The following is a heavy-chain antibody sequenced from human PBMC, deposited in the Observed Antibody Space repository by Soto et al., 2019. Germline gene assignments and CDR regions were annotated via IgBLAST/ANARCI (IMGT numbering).Heavy chain of an antibody. CDR1: GFTFSRYT. V-gene: IGHV3-30-3*01. CDR2: ISYDGSNK. Sequence: QVQLVESGGGVVQPGRSLRLSCAASGFTFSRYTMHWVRQAPGKGLEWVAVISYDGSNKYYADSVKGRFTISRDNSKNTLYLQMNSLRAEDTAVFYCARSGGSYFEPFDYWGQGTLVTVSS. D-gene: IGHD1-26*01. J-gene: IGHJ4*02. CDR3: ARSGGSYFEPFDY.